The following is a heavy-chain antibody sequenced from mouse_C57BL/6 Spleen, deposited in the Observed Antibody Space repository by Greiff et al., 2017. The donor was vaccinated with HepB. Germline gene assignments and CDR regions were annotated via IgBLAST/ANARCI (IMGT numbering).Heavy chain of an antibody. CDR1: GFTFSSYG. V-gene: IGHV5-6*01. CDR3: ARLANWDEGGYFDY. Sequence: EVQLVESGGDLVKPGGSLKLSCAASGFTFSSYGMSWVRQTPDKRLEWVATISSGGSYTYYPDSVKGRFTISRDNAKNTLYLQMSSLKSEDTAMYYCARLANWDEGGYFDYWGQGTTLTVSS. J-gene: IGHJ2*01. CDR2: ISSGGSYT. D-gene: IGHD4-1*01.